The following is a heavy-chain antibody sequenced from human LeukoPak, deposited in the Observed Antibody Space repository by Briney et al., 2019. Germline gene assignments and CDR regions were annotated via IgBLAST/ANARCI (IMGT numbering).Heavy chain of an antibody. D-gene: IGHD6-13*01. CDR1: GFTFSSYG. Sequence: PGGSLRLSCAASGFTFSSYGMHWVRQAPGKGLEWVAVIWYDGSNKYYADSVKGRFTISRDNSKNTLYLQMSSLRAEDTAVYYCARDRDSSSHYFDYWGQGTLVTVSS. J-gene: IGHJ4*02. CDR2: IWYDGSNK. CDR3: ARDRDSSSHYFDY. V-gene: IGHV3-33*01.